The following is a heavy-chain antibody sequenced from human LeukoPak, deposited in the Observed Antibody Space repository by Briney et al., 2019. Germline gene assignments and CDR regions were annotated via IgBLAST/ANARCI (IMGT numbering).Heavy chain of an antibody. Sequence: SETLSLTCTVYGGSISSSSYYWGWIRQPPGKGLEWIGSIYYSGSTYYNPSLKSRVTISVDTSKNQFSLKLSSVTAADTAVYYCAREIHSSTPIDPWGQGTLVTVSS. D-gene: IGHD2-15*01. CDR1: GGSISSSSYY. CDR3: AREIHSSTPIDP. J-gene: IGHJ5*02. V-gene: IGHV4-39*07. CDR2: IYYSGST.